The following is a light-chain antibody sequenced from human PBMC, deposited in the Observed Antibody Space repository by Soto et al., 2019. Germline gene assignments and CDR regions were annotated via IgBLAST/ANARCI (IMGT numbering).Light chain of an antibody. CDR1: QSVTYDQ. V-gene: IGKV3-20*01. Sequence: ETVMTQSPATLSVSPGARATLSCRASQSVTYDQLAWYRQTPGQAPRLLIYGASSRAAGIPDRFSGSGSGTDFTLTISSLEPEDFAVYYCQQYGSSPLITFGQGTRLEI. CDR2: GAS. CDR3: QQYGSSPLIT. J-gene: IGKJ5*01.